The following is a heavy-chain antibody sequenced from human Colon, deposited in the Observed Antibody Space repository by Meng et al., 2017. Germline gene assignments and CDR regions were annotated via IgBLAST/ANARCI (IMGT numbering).Heavy chain of an antibody. D-gene: IGHD2-8*02. V-gene: IGHV3-23*01. J-gene: IGHJ4*02. Sequence: GESLKIPCRTSGFTLANYGMGWIRQAPGKGLEWVATISNGVENKHYADSVMGRFTLSRDNSKNTMFLQLASLTAEDTAVYYCVKDCCTDIGPIDSWGQGTVVTVSS. CDR2: ISNGVENK. CDR1: GFTLANYG. CDR3: VKDCCTDIGPIDS.